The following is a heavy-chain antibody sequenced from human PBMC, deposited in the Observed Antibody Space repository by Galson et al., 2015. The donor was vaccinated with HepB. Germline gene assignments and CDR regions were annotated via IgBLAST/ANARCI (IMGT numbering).Heavy chain of an antibody. V-gene: IGHV3-30*18. D-gene: IGHD3/OR15-3a*01. CDR3: AKGDKLGWSTHDAFHV. CDR2: ISYDGTQK. Sequence: LRLSCAASGFRFGLYGMDWVRQVPGKGLEWVAVISYDGTQKHYGDSVKGRFIISRDNSKNTLALEMNSLRPEDTAIYYCAKGDKLGWSTHDAFHVWGPGTMVTVSS. J-gene: IGHJ3*01. CDR1: GFRFGLYG.